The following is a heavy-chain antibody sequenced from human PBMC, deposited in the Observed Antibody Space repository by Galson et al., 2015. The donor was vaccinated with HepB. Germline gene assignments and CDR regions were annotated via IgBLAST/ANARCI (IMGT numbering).Heavy chain of an antibody. D-gene: IGHD3-3*01. Sequence: SVKVSCKASGYTFTGYYMHWVRQAPGQGLEWMGWINPNSGGTNYAQKFQGWVTMTRDTSISTAYMELSRLRSDDTAVYYCARDLSAVGDLRIYAFDIWGQGTMVTVSS. V-gene: IGHV1-2*04. CDR3: ARDLSAVGDLRIYAFDI. CDR1: GYTFTGYY. CDR2: INPNSGGT. J-gene: IGHJ3*02.